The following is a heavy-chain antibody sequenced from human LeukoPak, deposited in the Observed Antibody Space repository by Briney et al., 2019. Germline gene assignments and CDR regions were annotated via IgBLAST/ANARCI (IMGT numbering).Heavy chain of an antibody. CDR1: GFTFSSYA. V-gene: IGHV3-64*01. Sequence: GGSLRLSCAASGFTFSSYAMHWVRQAPGKGLEYVSAISSNGGSTYYANSVKGRFTISRDNSKNTLYLQMGSLRAEDMAVYYCARSDYYYYYYMDVWGKGTTVTVSS. CDR3: ARSDYYYYYYMDV. CDR2: ISSNGGST. J-gene: IGHJ6*03.